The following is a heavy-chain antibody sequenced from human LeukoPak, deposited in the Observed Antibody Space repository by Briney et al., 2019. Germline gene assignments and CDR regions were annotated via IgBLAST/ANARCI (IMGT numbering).Heavy chain of an antibody. CDR3: ARDRRQQLVGDYFDY. D-gene: IGHD6-13*01. J-gene: IGHJ4*02. Sequence: ASVKVSCKASGYTFTGYFMHWVRQAPGQGLEWMGWVNPNSGDTNYAEKFLGRVTMTRDTSISTAYMELSRLRSDDTAMYYCARDRRQQLVGDYFDYWGQGTLVTVSS. CDR1: GYTFTGYF. V-gene: IGHV1-2*02. CDR2: VNPNSGDT.